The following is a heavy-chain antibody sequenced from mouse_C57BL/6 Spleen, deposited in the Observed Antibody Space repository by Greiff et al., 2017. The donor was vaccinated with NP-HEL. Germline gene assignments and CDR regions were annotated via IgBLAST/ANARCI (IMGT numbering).Heavy chain of an antibody. Sequence: QVQLQQPGAELVRPGSSVKLSCKASGYTFTSYWMQWVKQRPIQGLEWIGNIDPSDSETHYNQKFKDKATLTVDKSSSTAYMQHSSLTSVDSAVSYCEKEGDYYTGEGFDYWGQGTTLTVSS. CDR1: GYTFTSYW. D-gene: IGHD1-1*01. CDR2: IDPSDSET. J-gene: IGHJ2*01. CDR3: EKEGDYYTGEGFDY. V-gene: IGHV1-52*01.